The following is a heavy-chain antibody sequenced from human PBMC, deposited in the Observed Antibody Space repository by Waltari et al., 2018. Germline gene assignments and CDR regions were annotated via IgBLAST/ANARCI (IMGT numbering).Heavy chain of an antibody. CDR3: ARGIAVPFYYYYYMDA. CDR1: GGSISSYY. CDR2: IYYSGIT. Sequence: QVQLQGSGPGLVKPSETLSLTCTVSGGSISSYYWRWVRQPPGKGQEWIGYIYYSGITNYTTSLKSRVTISVDTSKNQFSTKQSSVTAADTAVYYCARGIAVPFYYYYYMDAWGKGTTVTISS. J-gene: IGHJ6*03. D-gene: IGHD6-19*01. V-gene: IGHV4-59*08.